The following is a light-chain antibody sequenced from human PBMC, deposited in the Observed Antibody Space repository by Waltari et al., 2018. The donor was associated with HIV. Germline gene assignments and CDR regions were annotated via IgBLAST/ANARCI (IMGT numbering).Light chain of an antibody. V-gene: IGLV2-23*02. CDR3: CSYTGNGVV. CDR2: EVT. CDR1: RSDVGAYNL. J-gene: IGLJ2*01. Sequence: QSALTQPASVSGSPGQTITISCTGTRSDVGAYNLVSWYQQHAGKAPKLMIFEVTKRPSWVSDRFSGSRSGNPASLTFSVLQADDEGDYFCCSYTGNGVVFGGGTKLTVL.